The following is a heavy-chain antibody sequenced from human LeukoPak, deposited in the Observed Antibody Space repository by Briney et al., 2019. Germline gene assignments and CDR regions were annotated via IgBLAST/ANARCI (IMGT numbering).Heavy chain of an antibody. CDR3: VKGGYYYDSSGDATFDI. Sequence: PGGSLRLSCSASGFTFSTYTMHWVRQAPGKGLEYVSAISSNGGGTYYADSVKGRFTISRDNSKNMLYLQMSSLRAEDTAVYYCVKGGYYYDSSGDATFDIWGQGTMVTASS. CDR2: ISSNGGGT. J-gene: IGHJ3*02. CDR1: GFTFSTYT. V-gene: IGHV3-64D*06. D-gene: IGHD3-22*01.